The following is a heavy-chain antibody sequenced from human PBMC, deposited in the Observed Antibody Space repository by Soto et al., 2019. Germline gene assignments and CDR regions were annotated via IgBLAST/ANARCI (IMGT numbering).Heavy chain of an antibody. Sequence: QVQLVQSGAEVKKPGSSVKVSCKASGGTFSTESISWVRQAPGQGLEWMGVIIPMFGTANNAQKLQGRVTITADASTSTAYMELSSLRSEDTAVYFCAIAIDGYYGMDVWGQGTTVTVAS. J-gene: IGHJ6*02. CDR1: GGTFSTES. CDR3: AIAIDGYYGMDV. CDR2: IIPMFGTA. V-gene: IGHV1-69*12.